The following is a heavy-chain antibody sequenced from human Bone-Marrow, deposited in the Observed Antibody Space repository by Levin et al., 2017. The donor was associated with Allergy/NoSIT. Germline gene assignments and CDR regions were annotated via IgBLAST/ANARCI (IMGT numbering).Heavy chain of an antibody. D-gene: IGHD4-11*01. CDR1: GFVFSDYF. J-gene: IGHJ4*02. Sequence: NPGESLKISCGASGFVFSDYFMGWIRQAPGKGLEWLCYISSNGGFTSYADSVRGRFSISRDNAQNSLVLHMSSLRPEDTAIYYCARAVYSRDFVEYWGQGTLVTVSS. CDR2: ISSNGGFT. CDR3: ARAVYSRDFVEY. V-gene: IGHV3-11*03.